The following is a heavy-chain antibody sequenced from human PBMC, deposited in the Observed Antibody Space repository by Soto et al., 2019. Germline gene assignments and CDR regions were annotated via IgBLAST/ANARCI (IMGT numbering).Heavy chain of an antibody. V-gene: IGHV4-39*01. D-gene: IGHD2-21*01. CDR1: GGSISSSSYY. Sequence: SETLSLTCTVSGGSISSSSYYWGWIRQPPGKGLEWIGSIYYSGSTYYNPSLKSRVTISVDTSKNQFSLKLSSVTAADTAVYYCARIVVVNATYNWFDPWGQGTLVTVSS. CDR3: ARIVVVNATYNWFDP. J-gene: IGHJ5*02. CDR2: IYYSGST.